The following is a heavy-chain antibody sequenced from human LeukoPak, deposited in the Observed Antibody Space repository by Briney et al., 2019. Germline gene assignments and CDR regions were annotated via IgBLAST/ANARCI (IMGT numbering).Heavy chain of an antibody. CDR2: LYYSGST. CDR1: GDSISTYY. CDR3: VRGNRNWYFDL. Sequence: SETLSLTCTVSGDSISTYYWSWIRQPPGKGLEWIGWLYYSGSTNYNPSLKSRVTISVDTSKNQFSLKLNSVTAADTAVYYCVRGNRNWYFDLWGRGTLVTVSS. V-gene: IGHV4-59*01. D-gene: IGHD2/OR15-2a*01. J-gene: IGHJ2*01.